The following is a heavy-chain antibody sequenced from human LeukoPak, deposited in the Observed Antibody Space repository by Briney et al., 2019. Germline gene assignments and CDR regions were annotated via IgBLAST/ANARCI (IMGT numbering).Heavy chain of an antibody. CDR1: GFTITNYG. V-gene: IGHV3-11*01. CDR2: ISSSGDII. CDR3: ARRKYSTYWSPNEFYFDY. D-gene: IGHD1-26*01. Sequence: KAGGSLRLSCAVSGFTITNYGMSWVRQAPGKGLEWVSYISSSGDIIYYAHSVKSRFTISRDNAKNSLYLQMNSLRVEDTAVYYCARRKYSTYWSPNEFYFDYWGQGTLVTVSS. J-gene: IGHJ4*02.